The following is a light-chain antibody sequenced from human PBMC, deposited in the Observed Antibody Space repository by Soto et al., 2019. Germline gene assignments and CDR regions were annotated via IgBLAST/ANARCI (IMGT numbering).Light chain of an antibody. CDR3: NSYTSSGTYVL. Sequence: QSALTQPASVSGSPGQSITISCTGTSSDVGNYHYVSWYQHHPGKAPKLMIYDVDNRPSGVSDRFYGSKSGNTASLTISGLQAEDEADYYCNSYTSSGTYVLFGGGTKVTVL. J-gene: IGLJ2*01. CDR1: SSDVGNYHY. V-gene: IGLV2-14*03. CDR2: DVD.